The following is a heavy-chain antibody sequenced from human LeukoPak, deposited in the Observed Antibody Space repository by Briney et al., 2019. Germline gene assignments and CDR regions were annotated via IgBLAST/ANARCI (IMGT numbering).Heavy chain of an antibody. CDR3: ARGIGTMTVSSWRGGNNWFDP. CDR1: GGSFSGYY. CDR2: INHSGST. J-gene: IGHJ5*02. D-gene: IGHD3-22*01. Sequence: SETLSLTCAVYGGSFSGYYWSWIRQPPGKGLEWIGEINHSGSTNYNPSLKSRVTISVDTSKSQFSLKLSSVTAADTAVYYCARGIGTMTVSSWRGGNNWFDPWGQGTLVTVSS. V-gene: IGHV4-34*01.